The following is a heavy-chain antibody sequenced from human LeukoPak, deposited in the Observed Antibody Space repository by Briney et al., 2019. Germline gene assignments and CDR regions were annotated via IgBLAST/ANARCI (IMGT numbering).Heavy chain of an antibody. Sequence: PSETLSLTCAVYGGSFSGYYWSWIRQPPGKGLEWIGEINHSGSTNYNPSLKSRVTISVDTSKNQFSLKLSSVTAADTAVYYCARLNSDTGPMVRGVYAIYYFDYWGQGTLVTVSS. D-gene: IGHD3-10*01. CDR2: INHSGST. V-gene: IGHV4-34*01. CDR1: GGSFSGYY. CDR3: ARLNSDTGPMVRGVYAIYYFDY. J-gene: IGHJ4*02.